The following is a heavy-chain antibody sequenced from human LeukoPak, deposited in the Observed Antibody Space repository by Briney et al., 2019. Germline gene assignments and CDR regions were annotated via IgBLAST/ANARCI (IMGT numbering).Heavy chain of an antibody. CDR2: IRSKAYGGTT. Sequence: GGSLRLSCTASGFTFGDYAMSWVRQAPGKGLEWVGFIRSKAYGGTTEYAASVKGRFTISRDDSKSIAYLQMNSLKTEDTAVYYCTRVGRKGTVPTWGYWGQGTLVTVSS. CDR1: GFTFGDYA. D-gene: IGHD4-17*01. J-gene: IGHJ4*02. CDR3: TRVGRKGTVPTWGY. V-gene: IGHV3-49*04.